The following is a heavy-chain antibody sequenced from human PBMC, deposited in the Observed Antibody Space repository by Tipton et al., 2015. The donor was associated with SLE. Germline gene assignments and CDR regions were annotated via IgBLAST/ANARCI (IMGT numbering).Heavy chain of an antibody. V-gene: IGHV3-23*01. Sequence: SLRLSCAASGFTFSSYAMSWVRQAPGKGLEWVSSIGGGGIDGFYAESVKGRFTISRDNAKNTVYLQMSGLGAEDTAVYYCARGYSGSYRVDFWGQGTLVTVSS. J-gene: IGHJ4*02. CDR2: IGGGGIDG. CDR3: ARGYSGSYRVDF. CDR1: GFTFSSYA. D-gene: IGHD1-26*01.